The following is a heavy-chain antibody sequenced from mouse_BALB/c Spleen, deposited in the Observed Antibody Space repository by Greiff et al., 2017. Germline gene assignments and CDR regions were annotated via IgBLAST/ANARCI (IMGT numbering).Heavy chain of an antibody. Sequence: EVQRVESGPELMKPGASVKISCKASGYSFTSYYMHWVKQSHGKSLEWIGYIDPFNGGTSYNQKFKGKATLTVDKSSSTAYMHLSSLTSEDSAVYYCARDGTDAMDYWGQGTSVTVSS. D-gene: IGHD2-3*01. CDR1: GYSFTSYY. CDR2: IDPFNGGT. J-gene: IGHJ4*01. V-gene: IGHV1S135*01. CDR3: ARDGTDAMDY.